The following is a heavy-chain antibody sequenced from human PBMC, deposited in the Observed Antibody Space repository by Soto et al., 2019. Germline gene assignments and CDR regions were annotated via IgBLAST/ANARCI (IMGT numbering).Heavy chain of an antibody. CDR2: ISAYNGNT. V-gene: IGHV1-18*04. J-gene: IGHJ4*02. Sequence: QVQLVQSGAEVKKPGASVKVSCKASGYTFTSYGISWVRQAPGQGLEWMGWISAYNGNTNYAQKLQGRVTMTTDTSTSPALMELRSLRSDDTAVYYCARVILSGSTYYDILTGYYGALGYWGQGTLVTVSS. CDR3: ARVILSGSTYYDILTGYYGALGY. D-gene: IGHD3-9*01. CDR1: GYTFTSYG.